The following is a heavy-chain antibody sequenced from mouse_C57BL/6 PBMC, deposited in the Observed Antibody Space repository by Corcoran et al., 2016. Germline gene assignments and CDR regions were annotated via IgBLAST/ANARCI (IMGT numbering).Heavy chain of an antibody. CDR3: ARITTVVAPFDY. J-gene: IGHJ2*01. D-gene: IGHD1-1*01. V-gene: IGHV1-55*01. CDR2: IYPGSGST. CDR1: GYTFTSYW. Sequence: QVQLQQPGAELVKPGASVKMSCKASGYTFTSYWITWVKQRPGQGLGWIGDIYPGSGSTNYNEKFKSKATLTVDTSSSTAYMQLSSLTSEDSAVYYCARITTVVAPFDYWGQGTTLTVTS.